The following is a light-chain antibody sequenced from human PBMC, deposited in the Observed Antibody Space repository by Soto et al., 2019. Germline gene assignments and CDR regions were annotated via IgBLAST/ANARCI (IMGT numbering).Light chain of an antibody. Sequence: QSALTQPAAGSGSPGQSITISCTGTSSDVGNYYLDSWYQQYPGKAPKLMIYATNKRPSGVSNRFSGSKSGDTASLTISGLQAEDEADYYCTSFARGSTLVFGGGTKLTVL. CDR2: ATN. J-gene: IGLJ3*02. CDR3: TSFARGSTLV. CDR1: SSDVGNYYL. V-gene: IGLV2-23*01.